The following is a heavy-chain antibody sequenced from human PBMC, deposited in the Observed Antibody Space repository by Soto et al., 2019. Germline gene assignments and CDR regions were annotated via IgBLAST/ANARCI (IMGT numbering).Heavy chain of an antibody. CDR1: GDSISSYY. CDR3: ARRHSHDFYDKDIYVP. V-gene: IGHV4-59*04. J-gene: IGHJ4*02. D-gene: IGHD3-22*01. CDR2: LYYGRSA. Sequence: PSETLSLTCAVSGDSISSYYCMWIRQPPGKGLESIGYLYYGRSANYNPSLKSRVTLSVDTSTNQCSLTLSSMTAADTAMYYCARRHSHDFYDKDIYVPWGQGTQVTVSS.